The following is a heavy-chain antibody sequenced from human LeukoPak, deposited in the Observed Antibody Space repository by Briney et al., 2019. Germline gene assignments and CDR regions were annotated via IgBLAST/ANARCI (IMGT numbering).Heavy chain of an antibody. CDR3: ARAVLTSYYYDRGFDY. CDR1: GYTFTSYG. Sequence: ASVKVSCKAPGYTFTSYGISWVRQAPGQGLEWMGWISAYNGNTNYAQKLQGRVTMTTDTSTSTAYMELRSLRSDDTAVYYCARAVLTSYYYDRGFDYWGQGTLVTVSS. CDR2: ISAYNGNT. J-gene: IGHJ4*02. D-gene: IGHD3-22*01. V-gene: IGHV1-18*01.